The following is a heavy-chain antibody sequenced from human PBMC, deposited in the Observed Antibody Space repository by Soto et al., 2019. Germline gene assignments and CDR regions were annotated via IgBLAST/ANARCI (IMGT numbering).Heavy chain of an antibody. J-gene: IGHJ4*02. V-gene: IGHV2-5*02. CDR2: IYWDDDK. D-gene: IGHD2-15*01. CDR1: GFSLSTSGVG. Sequence: GSGPTLVNPTQTLTLTCTFSGFSLSTSGVGVGWIRQPPGKALEWLTFIYWDDDKRNSPFLKSRLTITKDTSKNQVVLTMTNMDPVDTATYYCAHLVVAGITYYFASWGQGTLVTVSS. CDR3: AHLVVAGITYYFAS.